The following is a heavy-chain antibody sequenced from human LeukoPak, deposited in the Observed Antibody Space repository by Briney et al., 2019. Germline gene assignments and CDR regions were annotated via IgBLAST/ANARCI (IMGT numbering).Heavy chain of an antibody. J-gene: IGHJ6*03. V-gene: IGHV4-61*02. Sequence: PSETLSLTCTVSGGSISSGSYYWSWIRQPAGKGLEWIGRIYTSGSTNYNPSFKSRVTISVDTFKNQFSLKLSSVTAADTAVYYCARQDYYYYYYMDVWGKGTTVTISS. CDR2: IYTSGST. CDR3: ARQDYYYYYYMDV. CDR1: GGSISSGSYY.